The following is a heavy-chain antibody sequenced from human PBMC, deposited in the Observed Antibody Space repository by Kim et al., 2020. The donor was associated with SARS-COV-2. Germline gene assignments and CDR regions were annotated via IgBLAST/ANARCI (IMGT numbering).Heavy chain of an antibody. Sequence: GGSLRLSCAASGFTFSSYSMNWVRQAPGKGLEWVSSISSSSSYIYYADSVKGRFTISRDNAKNSLYLQMNSLRAEDTAVYYCARDPPAGTMIVVATLDYWGQGTLVTVSS. V-gene: IGHV3-21*01. J-gene: IGHJ4*02. CDR3: ARDPPAGTMIVVATLDY. CDR2: ISSSSSYI. D-gene: IGHD3-22*01. CDR1: GFTFSSYS.